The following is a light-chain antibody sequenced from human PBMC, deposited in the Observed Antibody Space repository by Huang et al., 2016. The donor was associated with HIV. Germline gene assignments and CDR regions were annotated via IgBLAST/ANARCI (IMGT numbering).Light chain of an antibody. CDR1: EKIRKY. CDR2: AAS. J-gene: IGKJ1*01. CDR3: QQSYNAPRT. Sequence: DIQMTQSPSSLSAFVGDKVTITCRAHEKIRKYLNWYKQKPGKAPNLLLDAASSLQSGVPSRFSGSGTGTDFNLTINSLQPEDYATYFCQQSYNAPRTFGQGTKVEIK. V-gene: IGKV1-39*01.